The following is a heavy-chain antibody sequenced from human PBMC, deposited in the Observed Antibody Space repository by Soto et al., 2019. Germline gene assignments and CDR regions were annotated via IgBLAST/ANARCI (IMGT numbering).Heavy chain of an antibody. CDR1: GFTFSSYG. D-gene: IGHD3-22*01. J-gene: IGHJ4*02. CDR2: IWYDGSNK. V-gene: IGHV3-33*01. Sequence: GGSLRLSCAASGFTFSSYGMHWVRQAPGKGLEWVAVIWYDGSNKYYADSVKGRFTISRDNSKNTLYLQMNSLRAEDTAVYYCARDPASPIDSSGYNGGYYFDYWGQGTLVTVSS. CDR3: ARDPASPIDSSGYNGGYYFDY.